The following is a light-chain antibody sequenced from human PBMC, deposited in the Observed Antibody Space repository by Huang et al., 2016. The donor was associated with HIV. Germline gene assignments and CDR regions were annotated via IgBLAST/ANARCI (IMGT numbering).Light chain of an antibody. CDR1: QDIRNY. J-gene: IGKJ2*01. Sequence: DIQMTQSPSSLPTSVGDRVTITCRASQDIRNYLAWYQQKPGTAPKLLISAASTLQSGVPSRFSGSGSGTDFTLTIGSLQPEDVATYYCQKYNSAPYTFGQGTKLEIK. CDR2: AAS. V-gene: IGKV1-27*01. CDR3: QKYNSAPYT.